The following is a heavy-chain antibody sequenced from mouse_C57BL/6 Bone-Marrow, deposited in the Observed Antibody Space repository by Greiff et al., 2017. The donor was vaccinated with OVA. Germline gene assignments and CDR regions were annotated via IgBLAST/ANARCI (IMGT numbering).Heavy chain of an antibody. Sequence: EVKLMESGGGLVQPGGSLKLSCAASGFTFSDYGMAWVRQAPRKGPEWVAFISNLAYSIYYADTVTGRFTISRENAKNTLYLEMSSLRSEDTAMYYCARPSNWERGWYFDVWGTGTTVTVSS. CDR3: ARPSNWERGWYFDV. V-gene: IGHV5-15*01. CDR1: GFTFSDYG. J-gene: IGHJ1*03. D-gene: IGHD4-1*01. CDR2: ISNLAYSI.